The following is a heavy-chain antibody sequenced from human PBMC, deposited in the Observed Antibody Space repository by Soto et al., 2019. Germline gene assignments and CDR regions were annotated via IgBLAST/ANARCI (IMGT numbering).Heavy chain of an antibody. V-gene: IGHV4-34*02. CDR2: INHSGDT. J-gene: IGHJ4*01. CDR3: ATVNTVTSYYFES. D-gene: IGHD4-17*01. Sequence: QVQLQQWGAGLVKPSETLTLSCAVHGGSFIGYYWSWIRQPPGKGLEWIAEINHSGDTNYNPSLKSRITISIDTSKNKFPLKLTSVTAADTALYYCATVNTVTSYYFESWGQGTLVTVSS. CDR1: GGSFIGYY.